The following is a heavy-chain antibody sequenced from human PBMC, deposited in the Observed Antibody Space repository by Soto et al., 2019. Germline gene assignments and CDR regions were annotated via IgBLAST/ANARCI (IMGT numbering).Heavy chain of an antibody. CDR3: ARDRYGGRYYFDY. CDR1: GFTFSSNG. D-gene: IGHD2-15*01. V-gene: IGHV3-33*01. CDR2: IWYDGSNK. J-gene: IGHJ4*02. Sequence: GGSLRLSCAASGFTFSSNGMHWVRQAPGKGLEWVAVIWYDGSNKYYADSVKGRFTISRDNAKNSLYLQMNSLRAEDTAVYYCARDRYGGRYYFDYWGQGTLVTVSS.